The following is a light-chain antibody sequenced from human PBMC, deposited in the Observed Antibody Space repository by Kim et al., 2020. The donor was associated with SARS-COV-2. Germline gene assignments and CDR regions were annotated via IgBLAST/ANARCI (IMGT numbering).Light chain of an antibody. CDR2: GAS. Sequence: SPAERATTSCWASHRVSSSYRICYQQKPAHHPRILIYGASSSAAGIPDRFSGSGSGTDYTTTIIRLDPDDDAAYYCQQYDRTSLTFGQGTKVDIK. V-gene: IGKV3-20*01. CDR3: QQYDRTSLT. CDR1: HRVSSSY. J-gene: IGKJ1*01.